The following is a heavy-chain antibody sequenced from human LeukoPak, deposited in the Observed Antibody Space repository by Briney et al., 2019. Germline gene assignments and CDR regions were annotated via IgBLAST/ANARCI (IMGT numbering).Heavy chain of an antibody. D-gene: IGHD1-7*01. V-gene: IGHV4-59*01. J-gene: IGHJ4*02. CDR1: GSSMSGYY. CDR2: ISYSGNR. CDR3: VNWNYAVFDY. Sequence: SETLSLTCTVSGSSMSGYYWSWIRQPPGKGLEWIGYISYSGNRNYNPSLKSRVTMSVDTSKNQFSLKLSSVTAADTAVYYCVNWNYAVFDYWGQGILVTVSS.